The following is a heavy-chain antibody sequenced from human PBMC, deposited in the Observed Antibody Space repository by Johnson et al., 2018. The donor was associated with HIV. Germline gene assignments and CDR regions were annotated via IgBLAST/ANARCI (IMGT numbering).Heavy chain of an antibody. CDR3: ARDGAIAGAATEALDL. CDR2: VSGCRSGI. CDR1: GFSLSAYY. J-gene: IGHJ3*01. D-gene: IGHD1-26*01. V-gene: IGHV3-11*04. Sequence: QVQLVESGGGLVKPGASLRLSCAASGFSLSAYYMSWLRQAPGKGLERVSYVSGCRSGIYYADSVKGRFTISRDNSKNALYLQLNSLRPEDTAVYYCARDGAIAGAATEALDLWGQGTMVTVSS.